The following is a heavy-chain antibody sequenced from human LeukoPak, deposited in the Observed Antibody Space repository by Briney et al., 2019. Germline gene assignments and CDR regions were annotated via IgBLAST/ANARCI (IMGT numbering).Heavy chain of an antibody. CDR2: LSHSGSS. V-gene: IGHV4-38-2*02. CDR1: GYSISSGYY. CDR3: ARHSKNKRRGSHLGFDL. J-gene: IGHJ2*01. D-gene: IGHD3-16*01. Sequence: PSETLSLTCTVSGYSISSGYYWDWIRQPPGKGLEWIGTLSHSGSSYYNPSLKSRVTISVDTSKNQFSLKLSSVTAADTAVYYCARHSKNKRRGSHLGFDLWGRGTLVTVSS.